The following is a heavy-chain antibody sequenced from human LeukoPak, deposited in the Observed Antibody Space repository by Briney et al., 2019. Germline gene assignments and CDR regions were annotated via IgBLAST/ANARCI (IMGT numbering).Heavy chain of an antibody. V-gene: IGHV3-30-3*01. CDR1: GFTFSSYA. Sequence: GGSLRLSCAASGFTFSSYAMHWVRQAPGKGLEWVAVISYDGSNKYYADSVKGRFTISRDNSKNTLYLQMNSLRAEDTAVYYCARGTEYAFDIWGQGTVVTVSS. J-gene: IGHJ3*02. CDR2: ISYDGSNK. D-gene: IGHD1-1*01. CDR3: ARGTEYAFDI.